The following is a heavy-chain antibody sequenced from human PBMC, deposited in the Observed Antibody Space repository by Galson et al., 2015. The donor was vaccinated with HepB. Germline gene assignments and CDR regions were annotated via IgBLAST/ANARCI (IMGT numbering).Heavy chain of an antibody. J-gene: IGHJ6*02. Sequence: CAISGDSVSANSAAWNWIRQSPSRGFEWLGRTYYRSKWYYDYAESVKGRININPDTSRNQFSLQLNSVTPEDTAVYYCAYGFDVWGPGTTVTGSS. CDR2: TYYRSKWYY. V-gene: IGHV6-1*01. CDR3: AYGFDV. CDR1: GDSVSANSAA.